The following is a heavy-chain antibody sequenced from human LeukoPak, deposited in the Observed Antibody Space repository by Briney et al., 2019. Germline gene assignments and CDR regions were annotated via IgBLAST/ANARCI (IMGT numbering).Heavy chain of an antibody. CDR1: GYSISSGYY. CDR3: ARARYCSSTSCYEVPWFDP. D-gene: IGHD2-2*01. J-gene: IGHJ5*02. CDR2: IYHSGST. Sequence: KPSETLSLTCAVSGYSISSGYYWGWIRQPPGKGLEWIGSIYHSGSTYYNPSLKSRVTISVDTSKNQFSLKPSSVTAADTAVYYCARARYCSSTSCYEVPWFDPWGQGTLVTVSS. V-gene: IGHV4-38-2*01.